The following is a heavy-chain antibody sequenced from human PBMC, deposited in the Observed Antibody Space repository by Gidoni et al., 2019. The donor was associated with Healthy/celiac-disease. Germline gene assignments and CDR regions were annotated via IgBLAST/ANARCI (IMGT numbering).Heavy chain of an antibody. CDR2: ISSSSSYT. D-gene: IGHD6-6*01. CDR1: GFTFSDYY. J-gene: IGHJ4*02. V-gene: IGHV3-11*06. Sequence: QVQLVESGGCLVKPGGSLRLSCAASGFTFSDYYMSWIRQAPEKGLEWVSYISSSSSYTNYADSVKGRFTISRDNAKNSLYLQMNSLRAEDTAVYYCARAGSSSGFDYWGQGTLVTVSS. CDR3: ARAGSSSGFDY.